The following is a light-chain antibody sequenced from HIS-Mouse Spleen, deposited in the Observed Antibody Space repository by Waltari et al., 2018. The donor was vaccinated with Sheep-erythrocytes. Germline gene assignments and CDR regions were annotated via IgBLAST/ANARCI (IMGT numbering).Light chain of an antibody. CDR2: DVS. Sequence: QSALTHPRSVSGSPGQAVTIPCPLTSSDVGGYNYVSWYQQHPGKAPKLMIYDVSKRPSGVPDRFSGSKSGNTASLTISGLQAEDEADYYCCSYAGSYTWVFGGGTKLTVL. CDR3: CSYAGSYTWV. CDR1: SSDVGGYNY. J-gene: IGLJ3*02. V-gene: IGLV2-11*01.